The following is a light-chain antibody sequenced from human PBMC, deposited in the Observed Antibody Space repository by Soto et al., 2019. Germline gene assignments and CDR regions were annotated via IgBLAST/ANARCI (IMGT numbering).Light chain of an antibody. J-gene: IGKJ5*01. CDR2: GAS. CDR1: QSVSSH. Sequence: EIVMTQSPDTLFVSLGEGATLSCRASQSVSSHLAWYQHKPGQAPRLLIYGASTRASGIPARFSGSGSETDFTLTISSLQSEDSAVYYCQQYHNLPPITCVQGTRLEIK. CDR3: QQYHNLPPIT. V-gene: IGKV3-15*01.